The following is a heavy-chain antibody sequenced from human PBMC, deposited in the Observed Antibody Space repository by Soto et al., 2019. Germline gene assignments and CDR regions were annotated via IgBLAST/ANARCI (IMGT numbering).Heavy chain of an antibody. Sequence: GASVKVSCKASGGTFSSHAISWVRQAPGQGLEWMGGIIPIFGTANYAQKFQGRVTITADESTSTAYMELSSLRSEDTAVYYCARDSRFNYYDSSGGAWFDPWGQGPLVTVSS. CDR2: IIPIFGTA. D-gene: IGHD3-22*01. CDR1: GGTFSSHA. CDR3: ARDSRFNYYDSSGGAWFDP. V-gene: IGHV1-69*13. J-gene: IGHJ5*02.